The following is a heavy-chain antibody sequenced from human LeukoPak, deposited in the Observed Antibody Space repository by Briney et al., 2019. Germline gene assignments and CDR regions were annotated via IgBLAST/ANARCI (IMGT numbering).Heavy chain of an antibody. CDR3: AELGITMIGGV. D-gene: IGHD3-10*02. J-gene: IGHJ6*04. CDR1: GFTFGDYA. V-gene: IGHV3-23*01. Sequence: GGSLRLSCTASGFTFGDYAMSWVRQAPGKGLEWVSGISGSGHRTYYADSVKGRFTISRDNAKNSLYLQMNSLRAEDTAVYYCAELGITMIGGVWGKGTTVTISS. CDR2: ISGSGHRT.